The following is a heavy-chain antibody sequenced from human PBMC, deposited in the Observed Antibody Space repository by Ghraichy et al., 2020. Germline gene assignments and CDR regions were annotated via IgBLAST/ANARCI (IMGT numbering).Heavy chain of an antibody. Sequence: SETLSLTCTVSGDSISNYYWSWIRQPPGKGLEWIGRIYYRGSTNYNPSLKSRVTISVDTSKSLFSLNLTSVSAADPAVYYCARDPSVTSVNYYDAKDVWGIGTTVTVSS. CDR2: IYYRGST. D-gene: IGHD4-17*01. CDR3: ARDPSVTSVNYYDAKDV. J-gene: IGHJ6*04. V-gene: IGHV4-59*01. CDR1: GDSISNYY.